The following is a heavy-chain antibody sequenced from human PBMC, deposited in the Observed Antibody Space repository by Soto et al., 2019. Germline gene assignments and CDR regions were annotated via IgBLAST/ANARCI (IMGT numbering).Heavy chain of an antibody. CDR2: ISSRGSTI. V-gene: IGHV3-48*03. CDR3: ARVPPNFYYDGMDV. J-gene: IGHJ6*02. Sequence: EVQLVESGGGLVQPGGSLRLSCAASGFPFSSYEMNWVRQAPGKGLEWVSYISSRGSTIKYADSVKGRFTISRDNAKNSLYLQMTSLRAEDTAVYYCARVPPNFYYDGMDVWGQGTTVTVSS. CDR1: GFPFSSYE.